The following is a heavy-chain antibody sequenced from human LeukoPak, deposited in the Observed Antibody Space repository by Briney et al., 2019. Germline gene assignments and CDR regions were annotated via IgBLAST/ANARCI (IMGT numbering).Heavy chain of an antibody. CDR1: GGPISSYY. V-gene: IGHV4-59*01. Sequence: SETLSLTCTVSGGPISSYYWNWIRQPPGRGLEWIGYIYYSGSTNYNPSLKSRVTISVDTSKNQFSLKLSSVTAADTAVYYCARGWGYFDYWGQGTLVTVCS. CDR3: ARGWGYFDY. CDR2: IYYSGST. J-gene: IGHJ4*02. D-gene: IGHD3-16*01.